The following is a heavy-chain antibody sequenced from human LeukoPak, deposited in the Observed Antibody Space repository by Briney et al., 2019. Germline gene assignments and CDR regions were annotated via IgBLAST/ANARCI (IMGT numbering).Heavy chain of an antibody. CDR3: ASGYGDYDPYYYYGMDV. CDR2: INPNSGGT. J-gene: IGHJ6*02. V-gene: IGHV1-2*02. D-gene: IGHD4-17*01. Sequence: ASVKVSCKASGYTFTGYYMHWVRQAPGQGLEWMGWINPNSGGTNYAQKFQGRVTMTRDTSISTAYMALSRLRSDDTAVYYCASGYGDYDPYYYYGMDVWGQGTTVTVSS. CDR1: GYTFTGYY.